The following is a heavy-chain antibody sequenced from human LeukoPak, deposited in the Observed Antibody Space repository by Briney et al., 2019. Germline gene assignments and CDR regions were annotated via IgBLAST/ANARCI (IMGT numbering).Heavy chain of an antibody. CDR1: GFTFDDYA. J-gene: IGHJ4*02. CDR2: ISWNSGSI. D-gene: IGHD3-10*01. V-gene: IGHV3-9*01. CDR3: ARLSPRRGFDY. Sequence: GGSQRLSCAASGFTFDDYAMPWVRQAPGKGLGWVSGISWNSGSIGYADSVKGRFTISRDNAKNSLYLQMNSLRAEDTALYYCARLSPRRGFDYWGQGTLVTVSS.